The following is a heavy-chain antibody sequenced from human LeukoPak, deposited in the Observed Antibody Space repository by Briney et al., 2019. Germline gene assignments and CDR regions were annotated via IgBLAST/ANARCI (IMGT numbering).Heavy chain of an antibody. CDR1: GFTFSNYA. CDR2: ISGSGGST. Sequence: GGSLRLSCAASGFTFSNYALSWVRQAPGKGLEWVSDISGSGGSTYYADSVKGRFTISRDNSKNTMYLQMNSLRAEDTAVYYCARETRYYYDSSGYFDLWGRGTLVTVSS. V-gene: IGHV3-23*01. CDR3: ARETRYYYDSSGYFDL. J-gene: IGHJ2*01. D-gene: IGHD3-22*01.